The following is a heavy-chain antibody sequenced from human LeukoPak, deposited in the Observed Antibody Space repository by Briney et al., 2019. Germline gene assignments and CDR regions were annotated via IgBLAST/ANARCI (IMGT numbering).Heavy chain of an antibody. CDR1: GFTFSSYA. Sequence: PGGSLRLSCAASGFTFSSYAMSWVRQAPGKGLEWVSVIYTGGTTYYADSVKGRFTISRDNSKNTLYLQMNSLRAEDTAVYYCASSSGWSSLDYWGQGTLVTVSS. D-gene: IGHD6-19*01. J-gene: IGHJ4*02. CDR2: IYTGGTT. CDR3: ASSSGWSSLDY. V-gene: IGHV3-53*01.